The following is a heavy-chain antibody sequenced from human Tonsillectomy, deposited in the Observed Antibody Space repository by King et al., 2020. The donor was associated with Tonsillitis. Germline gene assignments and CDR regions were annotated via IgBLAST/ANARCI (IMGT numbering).Heavy chain of an antibody. CDR1: GFTFNNYA. J-gene: IGHJ4*02. V-gene: IGHV3-30*02. CDR3: AKDTGYTGGWCFVDY. CDR2: IQFDGGDK. D-gene: IGHD6-19*01. Sequence: VQLVESGGGVVQPGGSLRLSCAASGFTFNNYAIHWVRQAPGKGLEWVAFIQFDGGDKYYADSVKGRFTISRDNSKNTLYLQMNSLRAEDTAVYYCAKDTGYTGGWCFVDYWGQGTLVTVSS.